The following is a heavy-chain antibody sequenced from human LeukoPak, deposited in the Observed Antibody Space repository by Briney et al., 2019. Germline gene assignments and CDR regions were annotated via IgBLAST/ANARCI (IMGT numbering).Heavy chain of an antibody. V-gene: IGHV3-9*01. Sequence: GRSLRLSCAASGFTFDDYAMHWVRQAPGKGLEWVSGISWNSGSIGYADSVKGRFTISRDNAKNSLYLQMNSLRAEDTALYYCARVAVADTYFDDWGQGTLVTVSS. CDR3: ARVAVADTYFDD. CDR1: GFTFDDYA. CDR2: ISWNSGSI. J-gene: IGHJ4*02. D-gene: IGHD6-19*01.